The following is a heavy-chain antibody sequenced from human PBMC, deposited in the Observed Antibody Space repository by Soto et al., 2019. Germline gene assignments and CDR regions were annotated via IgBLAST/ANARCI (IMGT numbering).Heavy chain of an antibody. CDR3: ATLGVYYYDSRDFDY. Sequence: ASVKVSCKVSGYTLTELSMHWVRQAPGKGLEWMGGFDPEDGETIYAQKFQGRVTMTEDTSTDTAYMELSSLRSEDTAVYYCATLGVYYYDSRDFDYWGQGTLVTVSS. V-gene: IGHV1-24*01. CDR2: FDPEDGET. CDR1: GYTLTELS. D-gene: IGHD3-22*01. J-gene: IGHJ4*02.